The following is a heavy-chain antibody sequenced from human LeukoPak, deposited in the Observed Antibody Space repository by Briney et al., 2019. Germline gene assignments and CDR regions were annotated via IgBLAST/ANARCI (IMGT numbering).Heavy chain of an antibody. CDR2: ISGSGGSI. CDR3: AKDLSGYSSSSACSY. J-gene: IGHJ4*02. D-gene: IGHD6-6*01. Sequence: GGSLRLSCAASGFTFSSYAMSWVRQAPGKGLEWVSAISGSGGSIYYADSVKGRFTISRDNSKNTLYLQMNSLRAEDTAVYYCAKDLSGYSSSSACSYWGQGTLVTVSS. CDR1: GFTFSSYA. V-gene: IGHV3-23*01.